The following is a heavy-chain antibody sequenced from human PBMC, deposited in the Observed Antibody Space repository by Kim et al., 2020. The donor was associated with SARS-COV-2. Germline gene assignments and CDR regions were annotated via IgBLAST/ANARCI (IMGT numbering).Heavy chain of an antibody. CDR3: TTEGYDWNDSAFDI. Sequence: WGSLSLSCAASGFTFSNAWMTLVRQAPGKGLEWVGHIKRKSDGGTTDYAAPVKGRFTISRDDSENTLFLQMNNLKTEDTAVYYCTTEGYDWNDSAFDIWGQGTMVTVSS. CDR1: GFTFSNAW. CDR2: IKRKSDGGTT. V-gene: IGHV3-15*01. J-gene: IGHJ3*02. D-gene: IGHD1-1*01.